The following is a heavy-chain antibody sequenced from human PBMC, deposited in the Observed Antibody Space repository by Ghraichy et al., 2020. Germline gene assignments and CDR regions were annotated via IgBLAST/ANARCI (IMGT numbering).Heavy chain of an antibody. D-gene: IGHD3-22*01. Sequence: GGSLRLSCAASGFTFSSYSMNWVRQAPGKGLEWVSSISSSSCYIYYAYLEKGRFTISSDNAKNSLYLQMNSLRAEDTAVYYCARKGHYDSSGYPYYYYYYMDVWGKGTTVTVSS. J-gene: IGHJ6*03. CDR3: ARKGHYDSSGYPYYYYYYMDV. CDR1: GFTFSSYS. CDR2: ISSSSCYI. V-gene: IGHV3-21*01.